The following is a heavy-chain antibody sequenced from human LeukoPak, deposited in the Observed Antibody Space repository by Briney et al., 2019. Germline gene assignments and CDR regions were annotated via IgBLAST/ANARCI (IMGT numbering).Heavy chain of an antibody. Sequence: GGCLRLSCAASGFTFSSYAMTWVRQGPGKGLEWVSTISSSGGNTYNADSVKGRFTISRDNSKNTLYLQMNSLRAEDTAVYYCARRAASSGYYFDQWGQGTLVTVSS. CDR2: ISSSGGNT. CDR1: GFTFSSYA. D-gene: IGHD6-19*01. J-gene: IGHJ4*02. CDR3: ARRAASSGYYFDQ. V-gene: IGHV3-23*01.